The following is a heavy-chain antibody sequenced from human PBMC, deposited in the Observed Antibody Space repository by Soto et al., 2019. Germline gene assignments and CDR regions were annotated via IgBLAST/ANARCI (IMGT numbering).Heavy chain of an antibody. CDR1: GFTFSSYA. CDR2: ISASGGST. V-gene: IGHV3-23*01. D-gene: IGHD3-10*01. CDR3: AKGSQDTKDYYGMDV. Sequence: GGSLRLSCAASGFTFSSYAMNWVRQAPGKGLEWVSAISASGGSTYYADSVKGRFTISRDNSKNTLYLQMNSLRAEDTAIYYCAKGSQDTKDYYGMDVWGQGTTVTVSS. J-gene: IGHJ6*02.